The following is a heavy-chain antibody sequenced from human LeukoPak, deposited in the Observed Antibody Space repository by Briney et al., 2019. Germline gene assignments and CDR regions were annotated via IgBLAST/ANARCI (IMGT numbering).Heavy chain of an antibody. V-gene: IGHV1-8*01. CDR1: GYTFTSYD. CDR2: MNPNSGNT. CDR3: ARGRSGRIRGYNWFDP. Sequence: ASVKVSCKASGYTFTSYDINWVRQATGQGLEWMGWMNPNSGNTGYAQKFQGRVTMTRNTSISIAYMELSSLRSEDTAVYYCARGRSGRIRGYNWFDPWGQGTLVTVSS. J-gene: IGHJ5*02. D-gene: IGHD3-3*01.